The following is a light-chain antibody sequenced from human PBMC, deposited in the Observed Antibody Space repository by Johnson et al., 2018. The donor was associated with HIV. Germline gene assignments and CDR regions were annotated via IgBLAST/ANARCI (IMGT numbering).Light chain of an antibody. CDR3: GTWDSSLSEGV. J-gene: IGLJ1*01. CDR2: ENN. CDR1: SSNIGNNY. Sequence: QSVLTQPPSVSAAPGQKVTISCSGSSSNIGNNYVSWYQQLPGTAPKLLIYENNKRPSGIPDRFSGSKSGTSATLGITGLQSGDEADDYCGTWDSSLSEGVFGTGTKVTVL. V-gene: IGLV1-51*02.